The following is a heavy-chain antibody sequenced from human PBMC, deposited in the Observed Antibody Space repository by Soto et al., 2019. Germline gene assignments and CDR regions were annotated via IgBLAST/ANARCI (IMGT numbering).Heavy chain of an antibody. Sequence: EVQLLESGGGLVQPGGSLRLSCAASGFTFTSYAMSWVRQAPGKGLEWVSAISGGSISTYYADSVEGRFTISRDNSKNTLYLQMNSLRAEDTAVYYCAKVITGTKGVFDYWGQGTLVTVSS. CDR2: ISGGSIST. CDR3: AKVITGTKGVFDY. D-gene: IGHD1-20*01. V-gene: IGHV3-23*01. J-gene: IGHJ4*02. CDR1: GFTFTSYA.